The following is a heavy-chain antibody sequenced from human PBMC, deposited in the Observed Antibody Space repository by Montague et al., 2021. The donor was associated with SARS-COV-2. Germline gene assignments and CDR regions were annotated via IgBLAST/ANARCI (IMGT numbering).Heavy chain of an antibody. CDR1: DGSVISTYPH. CDR2: LFHIDTA. Sequence: SETLSLTCTVSDGSVISTYPHWHWVRQSPGRGLERFGGYLFHIDTAAYNASLRSRVTISADTSKNQFSLKLTSVTAADTAVYYCTRGIDSYKTGYWGQGIQVTVSS. D-gene: IGHD6-13*01. V-gene: IGHV4-61*01. CDR3: TRGIDSYKTGY. J-gene: IGHJ4*02.